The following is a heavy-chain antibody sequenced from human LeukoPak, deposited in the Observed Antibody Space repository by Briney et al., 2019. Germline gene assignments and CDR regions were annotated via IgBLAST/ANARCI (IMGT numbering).Heavy chain of an antibody. J-gene: IGHJ4*02. D-gene: IGHD3-22*01. V-gene: IGHV4-39*01. CDR1: GGSITSSTYN. CDR3: ASQPYYDSSGYYFY. Sequence: SETLPLTCTVSGGSITSSTYNWGWIRQPPGKGLGWIGSIYNSGSTFYNPSLKSRVTISIDTSKNQFSLKLSSVTAADTAIYYCASQPYYDSSGYYFYWGQGILVTVSS. CDR2: IYNSGST.